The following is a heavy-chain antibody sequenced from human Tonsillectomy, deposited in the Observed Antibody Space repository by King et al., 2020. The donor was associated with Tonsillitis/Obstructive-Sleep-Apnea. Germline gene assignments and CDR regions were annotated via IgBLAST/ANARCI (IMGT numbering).Heavy chain of an antibody. CDR2: TYRNGST. V-gene: IGHV3-53*01. CDR1: GFTVSSDY. CDR3: ARMNLAVD. J-gene: IGHJ4*02. D-gene: IGHD6-19*01. Sequence: EVQLVESGGGLIQPGGSLRLSCAASGFTVSSDYMSWVRQAPGKGLEWVSFTYRNGSTDYADSVKGRFTISRDNSKNTLYLQINTLRAEDTAVYYCARMNLAVDWGQGTLVTVSS.